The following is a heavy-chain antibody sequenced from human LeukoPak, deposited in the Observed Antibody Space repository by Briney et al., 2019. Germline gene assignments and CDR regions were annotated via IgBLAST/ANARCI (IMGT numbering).Heavy chain of an antibody. CDR3: GREIPGGTTSLDC. V-gene: IGHV3-7*04. CDR1: GFTFSSYW. J-gene: IGHJ4*02. Sequence: GGSLRLSCAASGFTFSSYWMSWVRQAPGKGLEWVANIKEDGSDKNYVDSVRGRFTISRDNAKNALYLQMNSLRAEDTAVYYCGREIPGGTTSLDCWGQGTVVTVSS. CDR2: IKEDGSDK. D-gene: IGHD1-7*01.